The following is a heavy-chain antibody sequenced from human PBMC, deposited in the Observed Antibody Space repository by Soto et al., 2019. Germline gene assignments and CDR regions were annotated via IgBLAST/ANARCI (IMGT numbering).Heavy chain of an antibody. CDR2: IGWNSGSI. Sequence: EVQLVESGGGLVQPGRSVRLSCAASGFTFDDYAMHWVRQAPGKGLEWVSGIGWNSGSICDADSVKGRFTISRDNAKKSLYLQMNSLRAEDTALYYCAKAGDVGATDDAFDIWGQGTMVTVSS. CDR1: GFTFDDYA. V-gene: IGHV3-9*01. CDR3: AKAGDVGATDDAFDI. D-gene: IGHD3-16*01. J-gene: IGHJ3*02.